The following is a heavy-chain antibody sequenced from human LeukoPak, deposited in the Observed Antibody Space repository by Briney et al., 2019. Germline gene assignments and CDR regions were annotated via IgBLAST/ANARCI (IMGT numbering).Heavy chain of an antibody. V-gene: IGHV3-30*04. J-gene: IGHJ4*02. D-gene: IGHD3-22*01. CDR1: GFTFGDYA. Sequence: GGSLRLSSTASGFTFGDYAMSWFRQAPGKGLEWVAVISYDGSNKYYADSVKGRFTISRDNSKNTLYLQMNSLRAEDTAVYYCARDSVYYYDSSSPFDYWGQGTLVTVPS. CDR3: ARDSVYYYDSSSPFDY. CDR2: ISYDGSNK.